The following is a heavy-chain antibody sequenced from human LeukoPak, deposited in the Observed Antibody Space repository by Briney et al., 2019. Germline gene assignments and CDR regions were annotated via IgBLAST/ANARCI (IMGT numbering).Heavy chain of an antibody. J-gene: IGHJ6*02. CDR2: IYYSGST. Sequence: SQTLSLTCTVSGGSISSGGYYWSWIHQHPGKGLEWIGYIYYSGSTYYNPSLKSRVTISVDTSKNQFSLKLSSVTAADTAVYYCARDRKGGSLSTQYYYGMDVWGQGTTVTVSS. CDR1: GGSISSGGYY. D-gene: IGHD5-12*01. CDR3: ARDRKGGSLSTQYYYGMDV. V-gene: IGHV4-31*03.